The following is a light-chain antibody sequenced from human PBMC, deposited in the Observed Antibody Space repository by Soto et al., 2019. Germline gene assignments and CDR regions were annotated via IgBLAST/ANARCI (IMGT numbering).Light chain of an antibody. J-gene: IGLJ2*01. V-gene: IGLV2-14*01. CDR3: SSYTSSSTVV. Sequence: QSALTQPASVSGSPGQSITISSTGTSSDVGGYNYVSWYQQHPGKAPKLMIYDVSNRPSGVSNRFSGSKSGNTASLTISGLEAEDEADYYWSSYTSSSTVVFGGGTKLTVL. CDR1: SSDVGGYNY. CDR2: DVS.